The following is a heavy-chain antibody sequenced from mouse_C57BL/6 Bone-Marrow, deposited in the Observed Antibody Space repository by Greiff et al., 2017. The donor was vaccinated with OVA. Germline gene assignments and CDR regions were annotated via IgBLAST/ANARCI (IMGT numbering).Heavy chain of an antibody. CDR3: ARSRWLHLSWYFEV. D-gene: IGHD2-3*01. J-gene: IGHJ1*03. CDR1: GYTFTSYW. CDR2: INPSNGGT. V-gene: IGHV1-53*01. Sequence: QVQLQQPGPDLVKPGASVKLSCKASGYTFTSYWMHWVKQRPGQGLEWIGNINPSNGGTNYNEKFKSKATLTVDKASSTAYMQLSSLTSKYSAVYVCARSRWLHLSWYFEVWGTGTTVTVSS.